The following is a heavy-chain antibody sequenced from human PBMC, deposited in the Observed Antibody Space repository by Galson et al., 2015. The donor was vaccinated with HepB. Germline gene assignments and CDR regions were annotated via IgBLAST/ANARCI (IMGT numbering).Heavy chain of an antibody. J-gene: IGHJ6*02. D-gene: IGHD3-16*01. Sequence: SVKVSCKASGGTFSSYAISWVRQAPGQGLEWMGGIIPIFGTANYAQKFQGRVTITADESTSTAYMELSSLRSEDTAVYYCARSYDYYYYGMDVWGQGTTVTVSS. CDR2: IIPIFGTA. V-gene: IGHV1-69*13. CDR1: GGTFSSYA. CDR3: ARSYDYYYYGMDV.